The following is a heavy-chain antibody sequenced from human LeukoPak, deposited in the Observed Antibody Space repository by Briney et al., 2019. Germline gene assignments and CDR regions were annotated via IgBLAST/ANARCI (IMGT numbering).Heavy chain of an antibody. Sequence: ASVKVSFKASGYTFTSYYMHWVRQAPGQGLEWMGIINPSGGTTRHAQRFQGRVTMTRDTSTSTVYMELSSPRSEDTAVYYCARTRGYSDYELDYWGQGTLVTVSS. CDR3: ARTRGYSDYELDY. CDR1: GYTFTSYY. D-gene: IGHD5-12*01. V-gene: IGHV1-46*01. CDR2: INPSGGTT. J-gene: IGHJ4*02.